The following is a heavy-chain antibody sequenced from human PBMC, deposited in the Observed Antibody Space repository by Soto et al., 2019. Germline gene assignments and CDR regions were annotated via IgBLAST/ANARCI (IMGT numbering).Heavy chain of an antibody. CDR3: ARISGPYNN. CDR2: IYYSGST. V-gene: IGHV4-30-4*01. CDR1: GGSISSTDYY. D-gene: IGHD1-26*01. J-gene: IGHJ4*02. Sequence: PSETLSLTCTVSGGSISSTDYYWSWIRQPPGKGLEWIGYIYYSGSTYYNPSLKSRVTISIDTSRNQFSLKLSSVTAADTAMYYCARISGPYNNWGQGTLVTVSS.